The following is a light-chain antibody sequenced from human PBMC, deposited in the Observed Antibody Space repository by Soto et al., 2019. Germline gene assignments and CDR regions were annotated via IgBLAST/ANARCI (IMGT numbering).Light chain of an antibody. V-gene: IGKV3-20*01. Sequence: VLVHSVGAVSLSPQERATLSCRASQSVSNNYLALYQLKPGQASRLLIYGASNRATGIPDRFSGSGSGTDFTLTISRLEREDFAVYYCQQYGSSGTFGQAAKVDI. J-gene: IGKJ1*01. CDR3: QQYGSSGT. CDR1: QSVSNNY. CDR2: GAS.